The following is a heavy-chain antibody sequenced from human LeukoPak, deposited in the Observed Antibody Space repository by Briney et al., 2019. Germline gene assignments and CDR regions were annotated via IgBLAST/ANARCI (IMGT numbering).Heavy chain of an antibody. V-gene: IGHV3-74*01. Sequence: GALRLSCEASGFTFRSYWMYWVRQAPGKGLVWVSRINSEGSSTSYADSVKGRFTISRDSAKNTLYLYMNSLRADDTAVYYCVVANCGGDCSHWGQGTLVTVSS. CDR3: VVANCGGDCSH. CDR1: GFTFRSYW. J-gene: IGHJ4*02. D-gene: IGHD2-21*02. CDR2: INSEGSST.